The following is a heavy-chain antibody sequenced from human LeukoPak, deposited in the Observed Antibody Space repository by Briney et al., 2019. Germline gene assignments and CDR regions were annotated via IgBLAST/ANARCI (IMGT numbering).Heavy chain of an antibody. J-gene: IGHJ4*02. D-gene: IGHD6-19*01. V-gene: IGHV3-53*01. CDR2: IYSGGST. Sequence: GGSLRLSCAASGFTLSSNYMSWVRQAPGKGLEWVSIIYSGGSTYYADSVKGRFTISRDSSKNTLYLQMNSLRAEDTAVYYCAREPSSGWSYFDYWGQGTLVTVSS. CDR1: GFTLSSNY. CDR3: AREPSSGWSYFDY.